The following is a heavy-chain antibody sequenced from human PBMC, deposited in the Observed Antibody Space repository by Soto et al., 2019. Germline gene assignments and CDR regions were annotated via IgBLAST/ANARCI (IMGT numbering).Heavy chain of an antibody. J-gene: IGHJ4*02. Sequence: GESLKISCKVSGYTFTMFWIGWVRQMPGKGLEYMGIIWPGDSNTRYSPSFQGQVTISADKSINTAYLQWSRLKASDTAMYYCARVGDRTTGWYAPFDYWGQGTLVTAPQ. CDR3: ARVGDRTTGWYAPFDY. V-gene: IGHV5-51*01. D-gene: IGHD6-19*01. CDR2: IWPGDSNT. CDR1: GYTFTMFW.